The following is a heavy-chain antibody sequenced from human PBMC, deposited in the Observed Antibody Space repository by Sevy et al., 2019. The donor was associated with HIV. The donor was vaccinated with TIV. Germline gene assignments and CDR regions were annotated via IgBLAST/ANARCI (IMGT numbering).Heavy chain of an antibody. CDR3: ARVWNSDYYDSSGPNWFDT. CDR1: GYTFTGYS. J-gene: IGHJ5*02. CDR2: INPNSGGT. V-gene: IGHV1-2*02. Sequence: ASVKVSCKASGYTFTGYSMHWVRQATGQGLEWMGWINPNSGGTNYAQKFQGRVTMTRDTSISTAYMELSRLRSGDTAVYFCARVWNSDYYDSSGPNWFDTWGQGTLVTVSS. D-gene: IGHD3-22*01.